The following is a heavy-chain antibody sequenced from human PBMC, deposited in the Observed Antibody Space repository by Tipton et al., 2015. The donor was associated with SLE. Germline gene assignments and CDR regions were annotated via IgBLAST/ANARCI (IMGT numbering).Heavy chain of an antibody. J-gene: IGHJ3*02. CDR2: IYSGGKT. V-gene: IGHV3-53*05. D-gene: IGHD4-17*01. CDR1: GFTVSSSF. Sequence: SLRLSCAVSGFTVSSSFMTWVRQAPGRGLEWVSLIYSGGKTFYTDSVKGRFTISRDTSKNTLYLHMTSLRPDDTAIYYCAKSLLDYVRTLDIWGQGTMVTVSS. CDR3: AKSLLDYVRTLDI.